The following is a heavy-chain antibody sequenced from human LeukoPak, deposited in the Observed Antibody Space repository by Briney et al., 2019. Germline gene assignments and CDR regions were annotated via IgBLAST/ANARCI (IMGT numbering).Heavy chain of an antibody. Sequence: ASVKVSCKASGYTFTSYYMHWVRQAPGQGLEWMGIINPSGGSTSYAQKFQGRVTMTRDTSTSTVYMELSSLRSEDTAVYYCARNVPIVGATRYYYYGMDVWGRGTTVTVSS. V-gene: IGHV1-46*01. CDR3: ARNVPIVGATRYYYYGMDV. D-gene: IGHD1-26*01. CDR2: INPSGGST. CDR1: GYTFTSYY. J-gene: IGHJ6*02.